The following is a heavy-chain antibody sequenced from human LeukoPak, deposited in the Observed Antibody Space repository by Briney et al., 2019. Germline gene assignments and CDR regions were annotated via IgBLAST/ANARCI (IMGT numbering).Heavy chain of an antibody. CDR2: ISYDGSNK. Sequence: GGSLRLSCAASGFTFSSYAMHWVRQAPSKGLEWVAVISYDGSNKYYADSVKGRFTISRDNSKNTLYLQMNSLRAEDTAVYYCAREAYWGQGTLVTVSS. CDR3: AREAY. CDR1: GFTFSSYA. J-gene: IGHJ4*02. V-gene: IGHV3-30-3*01.